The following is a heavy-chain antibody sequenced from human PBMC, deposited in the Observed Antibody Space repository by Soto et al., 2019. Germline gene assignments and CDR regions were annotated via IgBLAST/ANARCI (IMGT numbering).Heavy chain of an antibody. CDR3: ARQYDYGDYENYYYYMDV. CDR2: IYPGDSDT. J-gene: IGHJ6*03. Sequence: GESLKISCKGSGYSFTSYWIGWVRQMPGKGLEWMGIIYPGDSDTRYSPSFQGQVTISADKSISTAYLQWSSLKASDTAMYYCARQYDYGDYENYYYYMDVWGKGTTVTVSS. V-gene: IGHV5-51*01. D-gene: IGHD4-17*01. CDR1: GYSFTSYW.